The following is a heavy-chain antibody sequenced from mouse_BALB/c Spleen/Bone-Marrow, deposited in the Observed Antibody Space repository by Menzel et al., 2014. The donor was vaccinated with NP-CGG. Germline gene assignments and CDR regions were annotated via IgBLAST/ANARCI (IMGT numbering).Heavy chain of an antibody. CDR1: GYAFTNYL. J-gene: IGHJ3*01. V-gene: IGHV1-54*01. D-gene: IGHD4-1*01. Sequence: QVQLQQPGAELVRPGTSVKVSCKASGYAFTNYLIEWVKQRPGQGLEWIGVINPGSGGTNYNEKFKGKATLTADKSSSTAYMQLRSLTSEDSAVYFCARDANWLFAYWGQGTLVTVSA. CDR2: INPGSGGT. CDR3: ARDANWLFAY.